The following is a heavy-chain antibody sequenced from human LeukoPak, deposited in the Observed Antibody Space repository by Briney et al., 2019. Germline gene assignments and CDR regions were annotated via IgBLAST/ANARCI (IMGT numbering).Heavy chain of an antibody. Sequence: ASVKVSCKASGYTFTSYAMNWVRQAPGQGLEWMGRIIPILGIANYAQKFQGRVTITADKSTSTAYMELSSLRSEDTAVYYCARDKGDSRLHMDVWGQGTTVTVSS. V-gene: IGHV1-69*04. CDR1: GYTFTSYA. D-gene: IGHD3-22*01. J-gene: IGHJ6*02. CDR2: IIPILGIA. CDR3: ARDKGDSRLHMDV.